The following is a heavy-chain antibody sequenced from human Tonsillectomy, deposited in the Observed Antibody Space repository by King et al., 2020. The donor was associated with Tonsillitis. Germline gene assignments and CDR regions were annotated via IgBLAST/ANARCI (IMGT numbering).Heavy chain of an antibody. V-gene: IGHV1-18*04. J-gene: IGHJ4*02. Sequence: QLVQSGVEVKKPGASVKVSCKASGYTFTSYGISWVRQAPGQGLEWMGWISAYNGNTKYAQKLQGRVTMTTDTSTSTAYMELRRRRSDETAVYYCASIVHRPVAATGYCDYWGQGTLVTVSS. CDR1: GYTFTSYG. CDR3: ASIVHRPVAATGYCDY. D-gene: IGHD2-15*01. CDR2: ISAYNGNT.